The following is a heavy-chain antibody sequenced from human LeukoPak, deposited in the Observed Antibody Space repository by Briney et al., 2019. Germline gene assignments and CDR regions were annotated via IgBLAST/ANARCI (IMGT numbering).Heavy chain of an antibody. CDR3: ARGRRPGKYFYASGSFDY. J-gene: IGHJ4*02. CDR2: ISPYNGDT. Sequence: ASVAVSCTASGYTFTSHGISWVRQAPGQGLEWMGWISPYNGDTNYAQKFQGRVTMTTDTSTRTTYMELRSLRSDDTAIYYCARGRRPGKYFYASGSFDYWGQGTLVTVSS. CDR1: GYTFTSHG. D-gene: IGHD3-10*01. V-gene: IGHV1-18*04.